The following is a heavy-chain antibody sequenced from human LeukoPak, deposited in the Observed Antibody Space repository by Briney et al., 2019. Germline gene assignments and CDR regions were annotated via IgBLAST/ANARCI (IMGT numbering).Heavy chain of an antibody. Sequence: PGGSLRLSCAASGFTFSSYSMNWVRQAPGKGLEWVSSISSSSSYIYYADSVKGRFTISRDNAKNSLYLQMNSLRAEDTAVYYCARGNRLGETYYYYYYGMDVWGQGTTVTVSS. CDR1: GFTFSSYS. D-gene: IGHD2/OR15-2a*01. J-gene: IGHJ6*02. CDR2: ISSSSSYI. V-gene: IGHV3-21*01. CDR3: ARGNRLGETYYYYYYGMDV.